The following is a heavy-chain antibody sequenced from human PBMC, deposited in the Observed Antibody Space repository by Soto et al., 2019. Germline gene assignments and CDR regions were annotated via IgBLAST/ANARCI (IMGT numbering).Heavy chain of an antibody. CDR3: ARLPGITTLRRDY. V-gene: IGHV4-39*01. CDR2: IYYTGST. D-gene: IGHD3-3*01. CDR1: GGSISSSSYY. Sequence: QLQLQESGPGLVKPSETLSLTCTVSGGSISSSSYYWGWIRQPPGKGLEWIGSIYYTGSTYYTPSLESRVTISVDTSKNQFSLKLSSVTAADTAVFSCARLPGITTLRRDYWGQGTLVTVSS. J-gene: IGHJ4*02.